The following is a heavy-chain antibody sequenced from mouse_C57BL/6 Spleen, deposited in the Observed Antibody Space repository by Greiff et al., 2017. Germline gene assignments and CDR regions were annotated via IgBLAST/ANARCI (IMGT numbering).Heavy chain of an antibody. D-gene: IGHD2-14*01. J-gene: IGHJ1*03. V-gene: IGHV5-17*01. CDR3: ARIGLRCFDV. CDR1: GFTFSDYG. Sequence: EVQGVESGGGLVKPGGSLKLSCAASGFTFSDYGMHWVRQAPEKGLAWVAYISSGSSTIYYADTVKGRFTISRDNAKNTLFLQMTSLRSEDTAMYYCARIGLRCFDVWGTGTTVTVSS. CDR2: ISSGSSTI.